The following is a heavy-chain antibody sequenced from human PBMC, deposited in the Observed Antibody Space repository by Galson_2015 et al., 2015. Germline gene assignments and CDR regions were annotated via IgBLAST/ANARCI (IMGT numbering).Heavy chain of an antibody. CDR1: GFTFSNAW. D-gene: IGHD3-3*01. CDR2: IKSKTDGGTT. V-gene: IGHV3-15*01. Sequence: SLRLSCAASGFTFSNAWMSWVRQAPGKGLEWVGRIKSKTDGGTTDYAAPVKGRFTISRDDSKNTLYLQMNSLKTEDTAVYYCTTCYDFWSGYFDYWGQGTLVTVSS. CDR3: TTCYDFWSGYFDY. J-gene: IGHJ4*02.